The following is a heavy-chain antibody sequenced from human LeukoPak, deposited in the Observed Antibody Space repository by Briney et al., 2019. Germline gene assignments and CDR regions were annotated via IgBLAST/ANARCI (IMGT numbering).Heavy chain of an antibody. CDR3: ARHFRSAASQRAFDS. CDR2: IYSSVIT. D-gene: IGHD6-6*01. V-gene: IGHV4-4*09. CDR1: GGSISSYY. Sequence: SETLSLTCTVSGGSISSYYWSWIRQPPGKGLECIAYIYSSVITDYNPSLKSRVTISVDTSKNQFSLKLSSVTAADTDVYYCARHFRSAASQRAFDSWGQGTLVTVSS. J-gene: IGHJ4*02.